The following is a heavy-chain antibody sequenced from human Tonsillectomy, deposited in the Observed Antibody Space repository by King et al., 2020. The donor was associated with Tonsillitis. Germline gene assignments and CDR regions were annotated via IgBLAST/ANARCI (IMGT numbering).Heavy chain of an antibody. Sequence: QLVQSGGGLVQPGRSLRLSCTASGFTFGDYAMSWFRQAPGKGLEWVGFIRSKAYGGTTEYAASVKGRFTISRDDSKSIAYLQMNSLKTEDTAVYYCTRPAAVGATTESYNFDYWGQGTLVTVSS. CDR3: TRPAAVGATTESYNFDY. V-gene: IGHV3-49*03. J-gene: IGHJ4*02. CDR2: IRSKAYGGTT. D-gene: IGHD1-26*01. CDR1: GFTFGDYA.